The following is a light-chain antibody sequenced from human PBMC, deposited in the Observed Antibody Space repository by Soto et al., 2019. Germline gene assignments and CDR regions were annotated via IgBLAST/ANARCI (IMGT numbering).Light chain of an antibody. CDR2: GAS. CDR3: QQYGSSPWT. J-gene: IGKJ1*01. CDR1: QSVGSTY. Sequence: EIVLTQSPGTLSLSPGERATLSCRASQSVGSTYLAWYQQRPGQAPRLLIYGASSRATGIPDRFSGSGSGTDFTLTISRLEPEVFAVYYCQQYGSSPWTFGQGTKVEIK. V-gene: IGKV3-20*01.